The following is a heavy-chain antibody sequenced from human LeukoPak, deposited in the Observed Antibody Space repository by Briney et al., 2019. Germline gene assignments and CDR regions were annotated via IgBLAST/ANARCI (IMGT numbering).Heavy chain of an antibody. CDR1: VYTFTSYG. CDR3: ARDQRNPIRRYYYDSSGTCGDY. D-gene: IGHD3-22*01. Sequence: ASVKVSCKASVYTFTSYGISWVRQAPGQGLEWMGWISAYNGNTNYAQKLPGRVTMTTKTSNSTAYMELRSLRSDDTAVYYCARDQRNPIRRYYYDSSGTCGDYWGQGPLVTVSS. V-gene: IGHV1-18*01. J-gene: IGHJ4*02. CDR2: ISAYNGNT.